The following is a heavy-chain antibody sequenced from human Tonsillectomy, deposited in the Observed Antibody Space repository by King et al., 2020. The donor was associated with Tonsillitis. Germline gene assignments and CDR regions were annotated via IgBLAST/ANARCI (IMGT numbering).Heavy chain of an antibody. V-gene: IGHV6-1*01. J-gene: IGHJ6*03. D-gene: IGHD6-13*01. CDR3: ARGSSSRYSYFYMDV. CDR1: GDSVFSNSAT. CDR2: TYYRSEWFS. Sequence: VQLQQSSPGLVRPSQTLSLTCDLSGDSVFSNSATWNWIRQSPSRGLEWLGRTYYRSEWFSDYAVSVKSRINITPDTSKNQFSLQLNSVTPNDTAVYYCARGSSSRYSYFYMDVWGKGTTVTVSS.